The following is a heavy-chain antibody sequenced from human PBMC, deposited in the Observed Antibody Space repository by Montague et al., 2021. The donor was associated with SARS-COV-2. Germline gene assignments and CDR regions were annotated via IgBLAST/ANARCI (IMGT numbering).Heavy chain of an antibody. CDR1: GDSISYRSYY. D-gene: IGHD4-17*01. CDR2: VSYSGST. J-gene: IGHJ3*02. CDR3: ASQCGDYSDNAFTI. Sequence: SETLSLTCTVSGDSISYRSYYWGWIRQPPGKGLEWIGTVSYSGSTYYNSSLKSRVTIYVDTSKNQFSLKLTSVTAAATAIYYCASQCGDYSDNAFTIWGQGTMVIVSS. V-gene: IGHV4-39*01.